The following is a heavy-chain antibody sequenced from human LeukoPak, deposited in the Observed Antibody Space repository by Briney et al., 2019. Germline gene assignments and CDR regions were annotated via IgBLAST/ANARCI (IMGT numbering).Heavy chain of an antibody. V-gene: IGHV3-23*01. J-gene: IGHJ6*02. CDR1: GFTFSSYA. CDR3: AKQTVAAVYYYGMDV. D-gene: IGHD4-23*01. Sequence: GGSLRLSCAASGFTFSSYAMSWVRQAPGKGLEWVSAISGSGGTTYYADSVKGRSTISRDNSKNTLYLQMNSLRAEDTAVYYCAKQTVAAVYYYGMDVWGQGTTVTVSS. CDR2: ISGSGGTT.